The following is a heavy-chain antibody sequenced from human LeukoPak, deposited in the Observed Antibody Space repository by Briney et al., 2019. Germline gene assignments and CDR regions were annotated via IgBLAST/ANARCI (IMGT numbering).Heavy chain of an antibody. CDR1: GGSISGGDYY. J-gene: IGHJ5*02. Sequence: SQTLSLTCTVSGGSISGGDYYWSWIRQPPGKGLEWIGYIYYSGSTYYNPSLKSRVTISVDTSKNQFSLKLSSVTAADTAVYYCARESEDIVATTLLEFDPWGQGTLVTVSS. V-gene: IGHV4-30-4*01. D-gene: IGHD5-12*01. CDR3: ARESEDIVATTLLEFDP. CDR2: IYYSGST.